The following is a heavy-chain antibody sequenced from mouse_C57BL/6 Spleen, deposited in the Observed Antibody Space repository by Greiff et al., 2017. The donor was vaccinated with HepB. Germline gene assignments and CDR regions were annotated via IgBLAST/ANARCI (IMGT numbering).Heavy chain of an antibody. CDR1: GYAFSSSW. J-gene: IGHJ4*01. CDR3: ARGHYGSSGRAMDY. CDR2: IYPGDGDT. Sequence: QVQLKQSGPELVKPGASVKISCKASGYAFSSSWMNWVKQRPGKGLEWIGRIYPGDGDTNYNGKFKGKATLTADKSSSTAYMQLSSLTSEDSAVYFCARGHYGSSGRAMDYWGQGTSVTVSS. D-gene: IGHD1-1*01. V-gene: IGHV1-82*01.